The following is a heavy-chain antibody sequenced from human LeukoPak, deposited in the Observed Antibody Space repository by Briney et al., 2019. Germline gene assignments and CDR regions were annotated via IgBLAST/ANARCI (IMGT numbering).Heavy chain of an antibody. D-gene: IGHD2-21*02. CDR2: IFPGDSDI. CDR3: ARHGLEYGDFRRGWIDP. V-gene: IGHV5-51*01. J-gene: IGHJ5*02. Sequence: GESLKISCKGSGYRFTNYWIGWVRKVPGRGLEWMGIIFPGDSDIRYSPSFQGQVTISADRSISTAYLQWSSLKASDTAMYYCARHGLEYGDFRRGWIDPWGQGTLVTVSS. CDR1: GYRFTNYW.